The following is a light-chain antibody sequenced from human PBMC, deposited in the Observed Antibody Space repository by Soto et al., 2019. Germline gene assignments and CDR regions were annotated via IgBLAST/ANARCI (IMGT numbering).Light chain of an antibody. J-gene: IGLJ1*01. V-gene: IGLV2-8*01. CDR1: STDVGGYNS. CDR3: SSHAGANYPFV. Sequence: QSVLTQPPSASGSPGQSVAISCTGTSTDVGGYNSVSWYQQHPGKAPKLLISEVTKRPSGVPDRFSGSKSGNTASLTVSGLQADDEADYYCSSHAGANYPFVFRTGTKVTVL. CDR2: EVT.